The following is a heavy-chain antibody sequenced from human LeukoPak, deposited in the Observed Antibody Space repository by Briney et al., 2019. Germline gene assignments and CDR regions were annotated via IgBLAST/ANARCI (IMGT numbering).Heavy chain of an antibody. CDR3: ARGGDCSGGSCYPNWFDP. CDR1: GGSISSYY. J-gene: IGHJ5*02. CDR2: IYTSGST. D-gene: IGHD2-15*01. Sequence: SETLSLTCTVSGGSISSYYWSWIRQPAGKGLEWIGRIYTSGSTNYNPSLKSRVTMSVDTSKNQFSLKLSSVTAADTAVYYCARGGDCSGGSCYPNWFDPWGQGPLVTVSS. V-gene: IGHV4-4*07.